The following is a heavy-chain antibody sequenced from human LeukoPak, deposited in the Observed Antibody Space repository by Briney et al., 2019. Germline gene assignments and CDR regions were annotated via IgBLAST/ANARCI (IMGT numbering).Heavy chain of an antibody. CDR2: IKQDGSDK. J-gene: IGHJ4*02. V-gene: IGHV3-7*01. Sequence: PGGSLRLSCAASGFTFSSYWMSWVRQAPGKGLEWGANIKQDGSDKYYVDSVKGRFTISRDNAKNSLYLQMDSLRAEDTAVYYCALYGGTKGVDYWGQGTLVTVSS. CDR3: ALYGGTKGVDY. D-gene: IGHD4-23*01. CDR1: GFTFSSYW.